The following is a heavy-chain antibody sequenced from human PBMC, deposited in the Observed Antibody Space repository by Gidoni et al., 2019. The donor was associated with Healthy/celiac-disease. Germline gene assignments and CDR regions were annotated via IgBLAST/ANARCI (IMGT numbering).Heavy chain of an antibody. V-gene: IGHV1-18*04. CDR1: GYPFTSYG. D-gene: IGHD6-19*01. CDR2: SSAYNGKT. CDR3: ARSGPIAVADFDY. Sequence: QVQLVQYGAEVKKPGASVQVSCKASGYPFTSYGISWVRPAPGQGLEWMGWSSAYNGKTNYAQKRKGRGTMTTDTSTSTAYMELRSLISDDTAVYDGARSGPIAVADFDYWGQGTLVTVSS. J-gene: IGHJ4*02.